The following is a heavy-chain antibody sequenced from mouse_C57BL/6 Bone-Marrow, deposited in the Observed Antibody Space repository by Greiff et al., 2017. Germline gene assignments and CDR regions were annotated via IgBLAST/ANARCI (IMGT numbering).Heavy chain of an antibody. Sequence: EVKLVESGGGVVRPGGSLKLSCAASGFTFSDYYMYWIRQTPEKRLEWVAYISNGGYSTYYVDTVKGRFTISRDNAKNTLFLQMSRLKSEDSAMYYCVRLDAMDYWGQGPSVTVSS. CDR1: GFTFSDYY. CDR3: VRLDAMDY. J-gene: IGHJ4*01. V-gene: IGHV5-12*01. CDR2: ISNGGYST.